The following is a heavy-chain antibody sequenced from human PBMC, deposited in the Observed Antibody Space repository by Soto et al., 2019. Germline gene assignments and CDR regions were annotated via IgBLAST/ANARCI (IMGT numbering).Heavy chain of an antibody. J-gene: IGHJ4*02. CDR2: GTT. V-gene: IGHV4-39*01. CDR1: GGSISRSNYH. Sequence: ETLSLTCTVSGGSISRSNYHWTWIRQPPGKGLEWIGSGTTNYNPSLGGRVTISVDTSKNQFSLKVYSVTAADTAMYYCATYGGDTGRFDYWGQGTLVTVSS. D-gene: IGHD4-17*01. CDR3: ATYGGDTGRFDY.